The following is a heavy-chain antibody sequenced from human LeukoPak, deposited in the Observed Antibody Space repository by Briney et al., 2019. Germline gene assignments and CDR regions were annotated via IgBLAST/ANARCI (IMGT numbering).Heavy chain of an antibody. CDR2: ISTNGGRT. CDR1: GFTFSSYG. Sequence: PGGSLRLSCAASGFTFSSYGMHWVRPAPGKGLEYVSTISTNGGRTYYANSVKGRFTISRDNSKNTVYLQMGSLRAEDMAVNYCARERRGDDAFDIWGQGTMVTVSS. D-gene: IGHD3-16*01. CDR3: ARERRGDDAFDI. V-gene: IGHV3-64*01. J-gene: IGHJ3*02.